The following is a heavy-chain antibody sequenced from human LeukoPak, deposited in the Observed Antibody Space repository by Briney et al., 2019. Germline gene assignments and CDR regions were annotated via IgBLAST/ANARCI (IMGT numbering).Heavy chain of an antibody. V-gene: IGHV1-8*03. J-gene: IGHJ4*02. D-gene: IGHD3-3*01. Sequence: ASVKVSCKASGYTFTSYDINWVRQATGQGLEWMGWMNPNSGNTGYAQKFQGRVTITRNTSISTAYMELSSLRSEDTAVYYCARAAPPRDEAGPESYYDFWSGYYTEDYWGQGTLVTVSS. CDR1: GYTFTSYD. CDR3: ARAAPPRDEAGPESYYDFWSGYYTEDY. CDR2: MNPNSGNT.